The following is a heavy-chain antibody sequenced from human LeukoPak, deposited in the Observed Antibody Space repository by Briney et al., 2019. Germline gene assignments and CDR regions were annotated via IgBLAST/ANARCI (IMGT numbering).Heavy chain of an antibody. D-gene: IGHD2-15*01. CDR3: ATYPGYCSGGSCYFGY. V-gene: IGHV1-69*04. CDR2: IIPIFGIA. CDR1: GGTFSSYA. J-gene: IGHJ4*02. Sequence: SVKVSCKASGGTFSSYAISWVRQAPGQGLEWMGRIIPIFGIANYAQKFQGRVTITADKSTSTAYMELSSLRSEDTAVYYCATYPGYCSGGSCYFGYWGQGTLVTVSS.